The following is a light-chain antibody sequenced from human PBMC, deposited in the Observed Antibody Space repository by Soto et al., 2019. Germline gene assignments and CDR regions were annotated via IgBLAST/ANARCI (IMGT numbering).Light chain of an antibody. V-gene: IGKV1-39*01. Sequence: DIPMTQSPSSLSASVGDRVTITCRASQSISNYLNWYQQKPGKAPKLLIYAASSLQRGVPSRFSGSGSGTDFTLTISSLQPEDFATYFCQQSYSTPRTFGQGTKVEIK. CDR2: AAS. CDR1: QSISNY. J-gene: IGKJ1*01. CDR3: QQSYSTPRT.